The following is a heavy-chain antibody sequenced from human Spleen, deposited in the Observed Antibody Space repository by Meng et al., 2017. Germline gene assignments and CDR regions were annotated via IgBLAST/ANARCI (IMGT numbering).Heavy chain of an antibody. Sequence: GESLKISCAASGFTFSGREMNWVRQAPGKGLEWVSSISSSRSYIYYADSVKGRFTLSRDNAKSSLYLQMNSLRAEDTAMYYCARGGYYGTQDYFDYWGQGALVTVSS. J-gene: IGHJ4*02. D-gene: IGHD3-10*01. CDR2: ISSSRSYI. V-gene: IGHV3-21*01. CDR3: ARGGYYGTQDYFDY. CDR1: GFTFSGRE.